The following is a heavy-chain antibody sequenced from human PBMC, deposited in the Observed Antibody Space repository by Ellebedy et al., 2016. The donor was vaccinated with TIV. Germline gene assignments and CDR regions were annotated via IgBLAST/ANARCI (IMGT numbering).Heavy chain of an antibody. CDR2: IYYSGNT. J-gene: IGHJ5*01. CDR1: GGSISRSSYY. Sequence: PSETLSLTCTVSGGSISRSSYYWGWFRQPPGKGLEWIGNIYYSGNTDYNTSLKSRVSISVDTSKNPFSLKLRSVTAADTAVYYCARNPPTYNWVDSWGQGTLVTVSS. V-gene: IGHV4-39*01. CDR3: ARNPPTYNWVDS.